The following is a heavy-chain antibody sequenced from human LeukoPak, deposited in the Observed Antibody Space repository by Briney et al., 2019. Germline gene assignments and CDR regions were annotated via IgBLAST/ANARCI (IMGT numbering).Heavy chain of an antibody. CDR3: ARAGGYRGYMDV. D-gene: IGHD1-1*01. Sequence: PSETLSLTCTVSGYSISSDYYWGWIRQPPGRGLEWIGTIYHSGSTYYNPSLKSRVTISVDTSKNQFSLKLSSVTAADTAVYYCARAGGYRGYMDVWGKGTTVTISS. V-gene: IGHV4-38-2*02. CDR1: GYSISSDYY. CDR2: IYHSGST. J-gene: IGHJ6*03.